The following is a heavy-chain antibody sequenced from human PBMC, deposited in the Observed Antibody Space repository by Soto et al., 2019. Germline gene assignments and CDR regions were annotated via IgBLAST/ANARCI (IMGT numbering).Heavy chain of an antibody. J-gene: IGHJ4*02. CDR2: TSYDGSNN. CDR1: GFTFRSYV. CDR3: ARWGTTGGLDV. Sequence: QVQLVESGGGVVQPGTSLRLSCVGSGFTFRSYVIHWVRQAPGKGLEWVALTSYDGSNNFYGDSVEGRFTISRHNSRNTVELQVDSLTFEETALYYCARWGTTGGLDVWGQGTLVSVSS. V-gene: IGHV3-33*05. D-gene: IGHD3-16*01.